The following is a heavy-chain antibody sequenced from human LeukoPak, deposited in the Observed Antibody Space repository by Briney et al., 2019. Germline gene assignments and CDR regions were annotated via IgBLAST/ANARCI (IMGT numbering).Heavy chain of an antibody. J-gene: IGHJ4*02. D-gene: IGHD1-26*01. CDR3: ARLRRGSYSTIDY. V-gene: IGHV4-59*08. CDR2: IYYSGST. Sequence: SETLSLTCTVSGGSISSYYWSRIRQPPGKGREWIGYIYYSGSTNYNPSLKSRVTISVDTSKNQFSLKLSSVTAADTAVYYCARLRRGSYSTIDYWGQGTLVTVSS. CDR1: GGSISSYY.